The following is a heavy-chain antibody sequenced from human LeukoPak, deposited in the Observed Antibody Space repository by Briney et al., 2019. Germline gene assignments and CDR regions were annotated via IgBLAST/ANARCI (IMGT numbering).Heavy chain of an antibody. CDR3: ARDYQWELRYYYYGMDV. J-gene: IGHJ6*02. CDR1: GYTFTSYD. V-gene: IGHV1-8*01. D-gene: IGHD1-26*01. Sequence: PRASVKVSCKASGYTFTSYDINWVRQATGQGLEWMGWMNPNSGNTGYAQKFQGRVTMTRNTSISTAYMELSSLRSEDTAVYYCARDYQWELRYYYYGMDVWGQGTTVTVSS. CDR2: MNPNSGNT.